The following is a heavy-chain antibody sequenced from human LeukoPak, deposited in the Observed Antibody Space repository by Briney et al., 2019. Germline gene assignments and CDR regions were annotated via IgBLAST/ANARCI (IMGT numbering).Heavy chain of an antibody. D-gene: IGHD6-13*01. CDR2: INPSGGSI. J-gene: IGHJ4*02. CDR1: GYTFTSYY. V-gene: IGHV1-46*01. Sequence: GASVKVSCKASGYTFTSYYMHWVRQAPGQGLEWMGIINPSGGSISYAQKFQGRVTITTDESTSTAYMELSSLRSEDTAVYYCVGSSSWLLDYWGQGTLVTVSS. CDR3: VGSSSWLLDY.